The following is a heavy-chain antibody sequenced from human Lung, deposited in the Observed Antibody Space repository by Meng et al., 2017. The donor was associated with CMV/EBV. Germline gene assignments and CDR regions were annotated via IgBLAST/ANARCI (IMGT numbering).Heavy chain of an antibody. V-gene: IGHV3-21*01. CDR3: ARAGTTVTFFDH. CDR1: GFTFSSYW. D-gene: IGHD4-17*01. Sequence: GGSXRLXCAASGFTFSSYWMSWVRQAPGKGLEWVASISSSVSDVYSADSVKGRFIISRDNGRDSLYLQMNSLRAEDTGVYYCARAGTTVTFFDHWGRGTPVTVSS. J-gene: IGHJ4*02. CDR2: ISSSVSDV.